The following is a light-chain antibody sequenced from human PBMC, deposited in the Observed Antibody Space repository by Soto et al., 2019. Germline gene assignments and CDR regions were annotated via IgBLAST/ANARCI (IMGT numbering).Light chain of an antibody. V-gene: IGLV2-23*03. CDR2: DGF. CDR1: SSDVGSYDL. Sequence: QSVLTQPASVSGSRGKSITFSCAGGSSDVGSYDLVSWYQQHPGEAPKLIIYDGFKRPSGVSDRFSGSKSGYTASLTISGLQADDEADYYCCSYAGSSTFVFGTGTKVTVL. CDR3: CSYAGSSTFV. J-gene: IGLJ1*01.